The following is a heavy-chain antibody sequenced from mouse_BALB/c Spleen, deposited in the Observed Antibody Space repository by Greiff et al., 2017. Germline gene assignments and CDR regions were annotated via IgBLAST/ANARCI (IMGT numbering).Heavy chain of an antibody. CDR1: GFTFSSYA. V-gene: IGHV5-9-3*01. D-gene: IGHD1-1*02. CDR2: ISSGGSYT. J-gene: IGHJ4*01. Sequence: EVQRVESGGGLVKPGGSLKLSCAASGFTFSSYAMSWVRQTPEKRLEWVATISSGGSYTYYPDSVKGRFTISRDNAKNTLYLQMSSLRSEDTAMYYCATLMDYAMDYWGQGTSVTVSS. CDR3: ATLMDYAMDY.